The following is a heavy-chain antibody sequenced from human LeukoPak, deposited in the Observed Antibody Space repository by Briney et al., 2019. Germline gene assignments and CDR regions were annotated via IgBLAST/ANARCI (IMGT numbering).Heavy chain of an antibody. V-gene: IGHV1-69*06. D-gene: IGHD2-15*01. CDR2: IIPIFGTA. CDR3: AIVPGIVVVVAATSNNAFDI. Sequence: GASVKVSCKASGYTFTSYGISWVRQAPGQGLEWMGGIIPIFGTANYAQKFQGRVTITADKSTSTAYMELSSLRSEDTAVYYCAIVPGIVVVVAATSNNAFDIWGQGTMVTVSS. J-gene: IGHJ3*02. CDR1: GYTFTSYG.